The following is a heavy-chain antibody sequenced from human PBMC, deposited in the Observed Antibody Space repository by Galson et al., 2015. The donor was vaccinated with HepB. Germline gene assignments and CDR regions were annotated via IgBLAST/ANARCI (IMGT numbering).Heavy chain of an antibody. D-gene: IGHD3-16*01. Sequence: SLRLSCAASGFIFSDYHMDWIRQAPGKGLEWVSSISNNGRFTYYADSVKGRFTISRDNAKKSLYLQINSLTAEDTAVYYCAWGGDWGQGTLVTVSS. CDR1: GFIFSDYH. CDR2: ISNNGRFT. CDR3: AWGGD. J-gene: IGHJ4*02. V-gene: IGHV3-11*01.